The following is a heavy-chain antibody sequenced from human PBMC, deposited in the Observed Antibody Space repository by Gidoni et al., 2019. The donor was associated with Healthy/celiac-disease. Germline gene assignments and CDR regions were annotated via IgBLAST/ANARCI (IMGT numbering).Heavy chain of an antibody. CDR3: AGDFWSGYYKRSRVAFDI. CDR2: INAGNCKT. CDR1: GYTFTSYA. J-gene: IGHJ3*02. Sequence: QVQLVQSWAAVKKPGASLKVSCQASGYTFTSYAMHWVRQAPGQRLEWMGWINAGNCKTKYSQKFQGRVTITRDTSASTAYMELSSLRSEDTAVYYCAGDFWSGYYKRSRVAFDIWGQGTMVTVSS. V-gene: IGHV1-3*01. D-gene: IGHD3-3*01.